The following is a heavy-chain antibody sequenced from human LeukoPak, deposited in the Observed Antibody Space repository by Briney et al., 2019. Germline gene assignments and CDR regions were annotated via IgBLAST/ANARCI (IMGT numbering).Heavy chain of an antibody. CDR3: ARDWSSGSSRLMDY. V-gene: IGHV3-21*01. D-gene: IGHD1-26*01. J-gene: IGHJ4*02. Sequence: WGALRLSCAASGFTFSSYSMNWVRQVPGKGLEWVSYISSSSSYIYYADSVKGRFTISRDNAKNSLYLQMNSLRAEDTAVYYCARDWSSGSSRLMDYWGQGTLVTVSS. CDR2: ISSSSSYI. CDR1: GFTFSSYS.